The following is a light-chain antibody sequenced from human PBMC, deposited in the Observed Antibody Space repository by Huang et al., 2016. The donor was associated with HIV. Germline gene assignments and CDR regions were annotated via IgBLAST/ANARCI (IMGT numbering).Light chain of an antibody. J-gene: IGKJ1*01. Sequence: DIVMSQSPISLTVTPGEPASISCKSNESPLYTNGCRYLNWYKQKRGLSPHLRIYVGSKRASGVPDRFSGSGTGIEFTLTISRVEADDVGVYYCMQSLQTPPTFGQGTKVEI. CDR1: ESPLYTNGCRY. CDR3: MQSLQTPPT. V-gene: IGKV2-28*01. CDR2: VGS.